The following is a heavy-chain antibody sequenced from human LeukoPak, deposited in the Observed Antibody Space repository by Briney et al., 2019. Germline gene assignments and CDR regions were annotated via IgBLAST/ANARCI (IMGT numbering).Heavy chain of an antibody. V-gene: IGHV6-1*01. CDR3: ARNWIGSWYFDY. D-gene: IGHD6-13*01. CDR2: TYYRSKWYT. J-gene: IGHJ4*02. CDR1: GDSVSSNSAA. Sequence: SQTLSLTCAISGDSVSSNSAAWNWIRQSPSRGLEWLGGTYYRSKWYTDYAVSMESRITINPDTSKNQFSLQLNSVTPEDTAVYYCARNWIGSWYFDYWGQGTLVTVSS.